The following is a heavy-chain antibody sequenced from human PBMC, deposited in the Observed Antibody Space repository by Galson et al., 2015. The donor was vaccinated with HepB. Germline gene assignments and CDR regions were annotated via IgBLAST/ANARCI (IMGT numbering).Heavy chain of an antibody. J-gene: IGHJ4*01. CDR1: QFTFTFTHYW. CDR3: ATGTVTPLDY. CDR2: INGDGTTT. V-gene: IGHV3-74*01. Sequence: SLRLSCAASQFTFTFTHYWIHWVRQTPGKGLEWVSRINGDGTTTDYADSVRGRFTISRDNAKNTLYLQMSGLRAEDTAVYYCATGTVTPLDYWGHGTLVTVSS. D-gene: IGHD4-17*01.